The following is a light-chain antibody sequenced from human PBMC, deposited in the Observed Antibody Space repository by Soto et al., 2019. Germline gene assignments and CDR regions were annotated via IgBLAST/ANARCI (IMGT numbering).Light chain of an antibody. CDR2: EVS. CDR3: SSYAGSNNYV. CDR1: SSDVGGYNY. J-gene: IGLJ1*01. Sequence: LTQPPSASGSPGQSVTFSCTGTSSDVGGYNYVSWYQQHPGKAPKLMIYEVSKRPSGVPDRFSGSKSGNTASLTVSGLQAEGEAEYYCSSYAGSNNYVFGTGTKVTVL. V-gene: IGLV2-8*01.